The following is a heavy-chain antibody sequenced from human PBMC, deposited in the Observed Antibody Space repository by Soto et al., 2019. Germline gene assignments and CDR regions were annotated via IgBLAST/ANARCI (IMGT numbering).Heavy chain of an antibody. J-gene: IGHJ5*02. CDR1: GFTFSSYG. CDR3: AKTFGDSNGYFVNWLDP. D-gene: IGHD3-22*01. V-gene: IGHV3-30*18. Sequence: GGSLRLSCAASGFTFSSYGMHWVRQAPGKGLEWVAVISYDGNDKQYADSVKGRFTISRDNSKNTLYLEMNSLRAEDTAVYYCAKTFGDSNGYFVNWLDPWGQGALVTVSS. CDR2: ISYDGNDK.